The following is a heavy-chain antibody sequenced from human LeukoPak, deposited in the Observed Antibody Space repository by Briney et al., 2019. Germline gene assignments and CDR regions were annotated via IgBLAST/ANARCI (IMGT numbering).Heavy chain of an antibody. CDR1: GFTFTDYF. CDR3: ASDSSGYYY. V-gene: IGHV3-7*01. CDR2: IKHNGGEK. J-gene: IGHJ4*02. D-gene: IGHD3-22*01. Sequence: RAGGSLRLSCVASGFTFTDYFMSWVRQAPGKGLEWVASIKHNGGEKYYVDSVKGRFTISRDNAKNSLYLEMSSLRVEDTAVYYCASDSSGYYYWGQGTLVTVSS.